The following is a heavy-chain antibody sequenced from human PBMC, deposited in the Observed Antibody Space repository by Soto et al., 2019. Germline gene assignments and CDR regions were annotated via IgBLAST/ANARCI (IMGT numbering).Heavy chain of an antibody. CDR3: AREAALVGYYYGMDV. D-gene: IGHD6-13*01. V-gene: IGHV1-2*04. CDR1: GYTLTGYY. CDR2: INPNSGGA. J-gene: IGHJ6*02. Sequence: SLKVSCKASGYTLTGYYMHWVRQAPGQGLEWMGWINPNSGGANYAQKFQGWVTMTRDTSISTAYMELSRLRSDETAVYYCAREAALVGYYYGMDVWGQGTTVTASS.